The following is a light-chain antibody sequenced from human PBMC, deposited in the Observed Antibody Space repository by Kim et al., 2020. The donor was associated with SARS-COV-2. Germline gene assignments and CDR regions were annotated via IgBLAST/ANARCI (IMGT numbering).Light chain of an antibody. CDR2: GAA. CDR3: QQQNDSTPCT. J-gene: IGKJ4*02. CDR1: QSVSNN. Sequence: SPGERVTLSCRASQSVSNNLVCWHQRPREQPSILIYGAATGTADVTDESSSSGSGTEFTTTTSSRQAEEHSAEYYQQQNDSTPCTFGGGTKVDIK. V-gene: IGKV3-15*01.